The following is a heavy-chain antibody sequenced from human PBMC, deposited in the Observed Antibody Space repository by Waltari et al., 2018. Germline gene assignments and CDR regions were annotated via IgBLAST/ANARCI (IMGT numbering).Heavy chain of an antibody. J-gene: IGHJ5*02. CDR1: GYTFTSYD. CDR2: MNPNSGNT. V-gene: IGHV1-8*01. Sequence: QVQLVQSGAEVKKPGASVKVSCKASGYTFTSYDINWVRQATGQGLEWMGWMNPNSGNTGYAQKFKGRVTMTRNTSISTAYMELGSLRSEDTAVYYCARGRHWGSYRYPHMSPWGQGTLVTVSS. D-gene: IGHD3-16*02. CDR3: ARGRHWGSYRYPHMSP.